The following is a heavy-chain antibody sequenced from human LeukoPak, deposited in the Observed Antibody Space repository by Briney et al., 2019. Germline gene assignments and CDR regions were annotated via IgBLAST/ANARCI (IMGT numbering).Heavy chain of an antibody. CDR3: ARDSSGWYDH. J-gene: IGHJ5*02. D-gene: IGHD6-19*01. V-gene: IGHV3-53*01. Sequence: GESLKISFAASGXIVSSNYMSWVRQAPGKGLEWVSVIYSGGTTYYADSVKGRFTISRDNSKNTLYLQMNSLRDEDTAVYYCARDSSGWYDHWGQGTLVTVSS. CDR2: IYSGGTT. CDR1: GXIVSSNY.